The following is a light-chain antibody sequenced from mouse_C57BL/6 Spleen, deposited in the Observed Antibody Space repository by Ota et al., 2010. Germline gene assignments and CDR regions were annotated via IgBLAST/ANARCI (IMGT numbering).Light chain of an antibody. Sequence: DIVMTQSHKFMSTSVGDRVSITCKASQDVGTAVAWYQQKPGQSPKLLIYWASTRHTGVPDRFTGSGPGTDFTLTISNVQSEDLADYFCQQYSTYPYMYTFGGGTKLEIK. V-gene: IGKV6-23*01. CDR1: QDVGTA. CDR2: WAS. CDR3: QQYSTYPYMYT. J-gene: IGKJ2*01.